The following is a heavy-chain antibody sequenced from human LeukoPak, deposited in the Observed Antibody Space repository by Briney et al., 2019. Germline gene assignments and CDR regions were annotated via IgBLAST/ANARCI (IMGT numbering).Heavy chain of an antibody. Sequence: SETLSLTCTVSGGSISSYYWSWIRQPAGKGLEWIGRIYTSGSTNYNPSLKSRVTMSVDTSKNQFSLKLSSVTAADTAVYYCARDSGGDGYILYKWFDPWGQGTLVTVSS. D-gene: IGHD5-24*01. CDR1: GGSISSYY. J-gene: IGHJ5*02. CDR3: ARDSGGDGYILYKWFDP. CDR2: IYTSGST. V-gene: IGHV4-4*07.